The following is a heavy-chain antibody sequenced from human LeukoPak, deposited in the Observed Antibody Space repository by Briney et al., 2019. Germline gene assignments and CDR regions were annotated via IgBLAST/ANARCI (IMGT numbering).Heavy chain of an antibody. CDR2: IIPIFGTA. CDR1: GGTFSSYA. CDR3: ARAEYDFWSGYFDY. D-gene: IGHD3-3*01. Sequence: ASVKVPCKASGGTFSSYAISWVRQAPGQGLEWMGGIIPIFGTANYAQKFQGRVTITADESTSTAYMELSSLRSEDTAVYYCARAEYDFWSGYFDYWGQGTLVTVSS. V-gene: IGHV1-69*01. J-gene: IGHJ4*02.